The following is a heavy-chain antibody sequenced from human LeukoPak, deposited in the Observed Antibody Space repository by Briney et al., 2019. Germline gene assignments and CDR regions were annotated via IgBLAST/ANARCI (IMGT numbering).Heavy chain of an antibody. CDR2: MKEDGSDK. Sequence: GGSLRLSCAASGFTFSNYWVSWVRQAPGKGLEWVANMKEDGSDKNYVDSVRGRFTISRDNAKNALYLQMNSLRAEDTAVYYCGREIPGGTTSLDCWGQGTVVTVSS. J-gene: IGHJ4*02. CDR1: GFTFSNYW. D-gene: IGHD1-7*01. CDR3: GREIPGGTTSLDC. V-gene: IGHV3-7*04.